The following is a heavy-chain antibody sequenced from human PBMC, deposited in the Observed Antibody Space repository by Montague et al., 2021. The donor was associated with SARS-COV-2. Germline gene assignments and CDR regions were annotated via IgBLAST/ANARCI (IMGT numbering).Heavy chain of an antibody. CDR2: IFYSGNT. CDR3: ARHPSYSSGWYDWFDP. J-gene: IGHJ5*02. D-gene: IGHD6-19*01. Sequence: SETLSLTRTVSGGSISSYYWSWIRQPPGKGLEWIGYIFYSGNTNXXPSLKSRVTISIDTSKNQFSLKLRSVTAADTAVYYCARHPSYSSGWYDWFDPWGQGTLVTVSS. CDR1: GGSISSYY. V-gene: IGHV4-59*08.